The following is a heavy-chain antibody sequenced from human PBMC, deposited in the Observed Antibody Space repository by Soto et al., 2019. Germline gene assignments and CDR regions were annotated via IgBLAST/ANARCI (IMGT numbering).Heavy chain of an antibody. CDR2: ISGSGGST. CDR1: GFTFSSYA. J-gene: IGHJ1*01. V-gene: IGHV3-23*01. D-gene: IGHD6-19*01. CDR3: AISGYSSGGYGYFQH. Sequence: EVQLLESGGGLVQPGGSLRLSCAASGFTFSSYAMSWVRKAPGKGLKWVSAISGSGGSTYYADSVKGRFTISRDNSKNTLYLQMNSPRAEDTAVYYCAISGYSSGGYGYFQHWGQGTLVTVSS.